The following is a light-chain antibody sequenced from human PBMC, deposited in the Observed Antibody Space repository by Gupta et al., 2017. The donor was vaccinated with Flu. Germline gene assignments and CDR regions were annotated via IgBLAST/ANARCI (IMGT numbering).Light chain of an antibody. J-gene: IGKJ1*01. V-gene: IGKV3-15*01. CDR1: QSFGGN. CDR3: HQDDTRPET. CDR2: GAS. Sequence: PATLSVSPGESATLSCRASQSFGGNLAWYQQKPGQAPRLLIYGASTRATGIPARFSGSGSGTEFTLAINSLQSEDFAVYYCHQDDTRPETFGQGTKVEIK.